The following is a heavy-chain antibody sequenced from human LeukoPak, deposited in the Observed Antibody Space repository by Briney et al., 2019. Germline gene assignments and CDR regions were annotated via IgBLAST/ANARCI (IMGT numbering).Heavy chain of an antibody. CDR1: GYTFTSYG. Sequence: ASVKVSCKASGYTFTSYGISWVRQAPGQGLEWMGWISAYNGNTNYAQKFQGRVTITADESTSTAYMELSSLRSEDTAVYYCARGSRRFLEWLCAFDIWGQGTMVTVSS. V-gene: IGHV1-18*01. CDR2: ISAYNGNT. D-gene: IGHD3-3*01. J-gene: IGHJ3*02. CDR3: ARGSRRFLEWLCAFDI.